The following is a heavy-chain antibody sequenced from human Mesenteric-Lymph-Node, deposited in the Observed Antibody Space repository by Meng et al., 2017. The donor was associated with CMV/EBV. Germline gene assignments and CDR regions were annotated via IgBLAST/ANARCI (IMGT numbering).Heavy chain of an antibody. CDR2: ISSSGNII. D-gene: IGHD6-19*01. CDR3: TRDPSSGWWGGADY. J-gene: IGHJ4*02. V-gene: IGHV3-48*03. CDR1: GFTFSSYD. Sequence: GESLKISCAASGFTFSSYDMNWVRQAPGKGLEWVSYISSSGNIIYYADSVKGRFTISRDNAKNSLYLQMNSLRAEDTSFYYCTRDPSSGWWGGADYWGQGTLVTVSS.